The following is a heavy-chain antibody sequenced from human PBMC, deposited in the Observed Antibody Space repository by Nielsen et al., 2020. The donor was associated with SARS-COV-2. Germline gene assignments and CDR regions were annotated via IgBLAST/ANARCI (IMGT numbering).Heavy chain of an antibody. CDR2: IFSNDKK. V-gene: IGHV2-26*01. J-gene: IGHJ4*02. D-gene: IGHD1-26*01. Sequence: WIRQPPGKALEWLGNIFSNDKKSYSTSLKTRLTISKDTSKNQVVLTMTNMGPVDTATYYCARIRGSYGGYFDYWGQGTLVTVSS. CDR3: ARIRGSYGGYFDY.